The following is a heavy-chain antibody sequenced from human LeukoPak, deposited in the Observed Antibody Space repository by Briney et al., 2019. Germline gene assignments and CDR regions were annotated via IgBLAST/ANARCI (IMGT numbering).Heavy chain of an antibody. CDR2: ISSSSSTI. D-gene: IGHD2-21*02. CDR3: AAHYCGGDCYPHRDAYDI. CDR1: GFTFSSYS. Sequence: GGSLRLSCAASGFTFSSYSMNGVRQAPGKGLEWVSYISSSSSTIYYADSVKGRFTISRDNAKNSLYLQMNSLRAEDTAVYYCAAHYCGGDCYPHRDAYDIWGQGTMVTVSS. V-gene: IGHV3-48*01. J-gene: IGHJ3*02.